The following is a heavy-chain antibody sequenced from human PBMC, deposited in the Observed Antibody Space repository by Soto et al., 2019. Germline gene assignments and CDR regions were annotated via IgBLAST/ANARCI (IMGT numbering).Heavy chain of an antibody. V-gene: IGHV1-69*13. CDR3: ARDHYDILTGPLSNYYYYGMDV. Sequence: SVKVSCKAPRDTFTSYYINWVRQAPGQGLEWMGGIIPIFGTANYAQKFQGRVTITADESTSTAYMELSSLRSEDTAVYYCARDHYDILTGPLSNYYYYGMDVWGQGTTVTVSS. CDR1: RDTFTSYY. CDR2: IIPIFGTA. D-gene: IGHD3-9*01. J-gene: IGHJ6*02.